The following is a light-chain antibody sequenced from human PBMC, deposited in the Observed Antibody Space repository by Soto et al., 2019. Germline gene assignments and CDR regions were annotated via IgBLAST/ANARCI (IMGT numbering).Light chain of an antibody. J-gene: IGKJ4*01. CDR2: DAS. Sequence: EIVMTQSPATLSVYPGEGATLSCRARLGIGSTLAWYQHKPGQTPRLLLYDASTRATGVPARFSGSGSGTEFTLTINSLQSEDFAVYYCQRYNNWPLTFGGGTKVESK. CDR1: LGIGST. V-gene: IGKV3-15*01. CDR3: QRYNNWPLT.